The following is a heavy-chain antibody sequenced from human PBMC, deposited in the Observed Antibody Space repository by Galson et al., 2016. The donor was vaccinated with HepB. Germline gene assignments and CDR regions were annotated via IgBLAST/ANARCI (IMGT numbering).Heavy chain of an antibody. Sequence: LRLSCAASGFSFSRYSMPWVRQRPGKGLEWITFISDSGTTTNYADSVKGRFSVSRDDVANSVYLQMDSLRGEDTALYYCARDYGSGWLSGALDVWGPGTVVIVSS. CDR2: ISDSGTTT. V-gene: IGHV3-48*03. D-gene: IGHD6-19*01. CDR1: GFSFSRYS. J-gene: IGHJ3*01. CDR3: ARDYGSGWLSGALDV.